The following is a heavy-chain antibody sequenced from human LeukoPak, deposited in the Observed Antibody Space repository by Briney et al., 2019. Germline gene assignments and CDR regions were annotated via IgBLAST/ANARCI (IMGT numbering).Heavy chain of an antibody. CDR3: AKGDLMPYSSSPNYYYYYYMDV. D-gene: IGHD6-6*01. V-gene: IGHV3-30*18. CDR1: GFTFSSYG. J-gene: IGHJ6*03. Sequence: GGSLRLSCAASGFTFSSYGMHWVRQAPGKGLEWVAVISYDGTKKFYVDSVKGRFTISRDNFENTLNLQMNSLRAEDTAVYYCAKGDLMPYSSSPNYYYYYYMDVWGKGTTVTVSS. CDR2: ISYDGTKK.